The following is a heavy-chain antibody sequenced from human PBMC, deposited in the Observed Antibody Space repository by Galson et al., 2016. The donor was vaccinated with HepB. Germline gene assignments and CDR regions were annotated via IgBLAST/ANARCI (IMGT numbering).Heavy chain of an antibody. J-gene: IGHJ4*02. Sequence: TLSLTCTVSDGSIRSSSFSWGWIRQPPGKGLEWIGYIYYSGSTYYNPSLKSRVTISVDTSKNQFSLKLSSVTAADTAVYYCARKREQLVLGVFDYWGQGTLVTVSS. D-gene: IGHD6-13*01. CDR1: DGSIRSSSFS. CDR2: IYYSGST. CDR3: ARKREQLVLGVFDY. V-gene: IGHV4-31*03.